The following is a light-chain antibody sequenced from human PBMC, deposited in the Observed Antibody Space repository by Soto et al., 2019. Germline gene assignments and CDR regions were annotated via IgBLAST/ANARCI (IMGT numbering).Light chain of an antibody. CDR1: QSISSW. CDR2: KAS. J-gene: IGKJ1*01. V-gene: IGKV1-5*03. Sequence: DIQMTQSPSTLSASVGDRVTITCRASQSISSWLAWYQQKPGKAPKLLMYKASSLESGVPSRFRGSGSGTEFTLTISSRQPEDFATYYCQQYNSYSPTFGQGTKVEIK. CDR3: QQYNSYSPT.